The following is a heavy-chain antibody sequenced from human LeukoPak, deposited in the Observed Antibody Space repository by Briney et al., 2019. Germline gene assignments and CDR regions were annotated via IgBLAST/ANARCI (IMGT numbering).Heavy chain of an antibody. CDR3: AREGYCSSTSCYTLGDAFDI. V-gene: IGHV3-53*01. CDR1: GFTVSSNY. J-gene: IGHJ3*02. CDR2: IYSGGST. Sequence: GGSLRLSCAASGFTVSSNYMSWVRQAPGKELEWVSVIYSGGSTYYADSVKGRFTISRDNSKNTLYLQMNSLRAEDTAVYYCAREGYCSSTSCYTLGDAFDIWGQGTMVTVSS. D-gene: IGHD2-2*02.